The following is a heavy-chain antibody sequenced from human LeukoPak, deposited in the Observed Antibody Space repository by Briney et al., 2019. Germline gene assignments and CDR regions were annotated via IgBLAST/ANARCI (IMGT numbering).Heavy chain of an antibody. CDR3: WRSHYCDSSGSHNNSFDP. J-gene: IGHJ5*02. CDR1: GGSLSGYL. D-gene: IGHD3-22*01. Sequence: SETLSLTCAVSGGSLSGYLWSWVRQPPGRGLEWVGEIINSRITNYHPSLKSRVNISVETFKNQLTLKLSSVSAADKARSYWWRSHYCDSSGSHNNSFDPWGEGTLVAVS. V-gene: IGHV4-34*12. CDR2: IINSRIT.